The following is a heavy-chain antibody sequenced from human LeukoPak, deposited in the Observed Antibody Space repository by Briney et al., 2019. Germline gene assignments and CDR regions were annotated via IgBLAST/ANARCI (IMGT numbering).Heavy chain of an antibody. Sequence: SETLSLTCAVYGGSFSGFYWSWIRQPPGKGLEWIGEIHHSGSTNYNPSLKSRVTISVDTSKNQFSLKLTSVTAADTAVYYCAGTYRLRRFDPWGQGTLVTVSS. CDR3: AGTYRLRRFDP. CDR2: IHHSGST. D-gene: IGHD2-2*02. V-gene: IGHV4-34*01. J-gene: IGHJ5*02. CDR1: GGSFSGFY.